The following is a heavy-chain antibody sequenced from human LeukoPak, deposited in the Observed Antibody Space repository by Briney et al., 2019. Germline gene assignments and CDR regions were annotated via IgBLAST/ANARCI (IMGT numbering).Heavy chain of an antibody. V-gene: IGHV3-15*01. D-gene: IGHD3-10*01. Sequence: GGSLRLSCAASGFTFSNAWMSWVRQAPGKGLEWVGRIKSKTDGGTTDYAAAVKGRFTISRDDSKSTLYLQMNSLKTEDTAVYYCTTDPFFRENYYYYGMDVWGKGTTVTVSS. CDR2: IKSKTDGGTT. CDR3: TTDPFFRENYYYYGMDV. J-gene: IGHJ6*04. CDR1: GFTFSNAW.